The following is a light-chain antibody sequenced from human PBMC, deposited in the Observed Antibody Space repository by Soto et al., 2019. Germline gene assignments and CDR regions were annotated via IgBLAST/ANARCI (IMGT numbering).Light chain of an antibody. CDR2: DAS. CDR1: QSXSSY. J-gene: IGKJ4*01. Sequence: TXXXRASQSXSSYLAWYQQKPGQAPRLLIYDASNRXTGIPAXXXXXXXXXXXXXXXSSLEPEDFAVYYCQQRSNWPLTFGGGTKVEXK. CDR3: QQRSNWPLT. V-gene: IGKV3-11*01.